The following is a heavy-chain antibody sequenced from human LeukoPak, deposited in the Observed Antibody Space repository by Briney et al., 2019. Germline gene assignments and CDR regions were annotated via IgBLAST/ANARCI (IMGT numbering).Heavy chain of an antibody. CDR1: GFTVSTNY. Sequence: GGSLRLSCAASGFTVSTNYMSWVRQAPGKGLEWVSVIYSGGSIFYADSVKGRFTISRDNSKNTLYLQMNSLRAEDTAVYYCARETDSAFDYWGQGTLVTVSP. D-gene: IGHD3-22*01. CDR3: ARETDSAFDY. V-gene: IGHV3-66*01. CDR2: IYSGGSI. J-gene: IGHJ4*02.